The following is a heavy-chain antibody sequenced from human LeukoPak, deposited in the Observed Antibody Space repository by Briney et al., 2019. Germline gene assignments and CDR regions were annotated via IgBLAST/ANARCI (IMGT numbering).Heavy chain of an antibody. D-gene: IGHD6-13*01. CDR3: ARYTVAAGACDY. V-gene: IGHV1-18*01. CDR2: ISAYNGNT. CDR1: GYTFTSYS. J-gene: IGHJ4*02. Sequence: ASVKVSCKASGYTFTSYSINWVRQAPGQGLEWMGWISAYNGNTNYAQKLQGRVTMTTDTSTTTAYMELRSLRSDDTAVYYCARYTVAAGACDYWGQGTLVTVSS.